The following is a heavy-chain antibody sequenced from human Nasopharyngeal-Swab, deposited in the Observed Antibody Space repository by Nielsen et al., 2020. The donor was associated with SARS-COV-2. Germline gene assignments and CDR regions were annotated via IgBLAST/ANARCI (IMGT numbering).Heavy chain of an antibody. J-gene: IGHJ4*02. CDR2: ISSSGSTI. D-gene: IGHD3-22*01. CDR3: AKDSSGYYYGTFDY. Sequence: RQAPGKGLEWVSYISSSGSTIYYADSVKGRFTISRDNAKNSLYLQMNSLRAEDTAVYYCAKDSSGYYYGTFDYWGQGTLVTVSS. V-gene: IGHV3-11*01.